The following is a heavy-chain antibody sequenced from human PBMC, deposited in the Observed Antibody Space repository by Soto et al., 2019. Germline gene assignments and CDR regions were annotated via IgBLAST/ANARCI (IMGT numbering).Heavy chain of an antibody. Sequence: QVHLQESGPGLVKPSETLSLTCSVSGGSISTYYWSWIRQPPGKGLEWIGYIYYSGNTNYNPSLKSRVTISVDTSKNQFSLKLSSVTAADTAVYYCARIVNRAFDIWGPGTMVTVSS. D-gene: IGHD1-26*01. J-gene: IGHJ3*02. CDR2: IYYSGNT. CDR3: ARIVNRAFDI. CDR1: GGSISTYY. V-gene: IGHV4-59*01.